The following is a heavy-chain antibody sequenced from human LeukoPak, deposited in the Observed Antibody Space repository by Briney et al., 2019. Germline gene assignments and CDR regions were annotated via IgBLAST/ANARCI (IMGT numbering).Heavy chain of an antibody. CDR3: TRDPLYSSGWNERKYYYYYYYMDV. V-gene: IGHV3-49*04. D-gene: IGHD6-19*01. CDR1: GFTFGDYA. Sequence: LSGGSLRLSCTASGFTFGDYAMSWVRQAPGKGLEWVGFIRSKAYGGTTEYAASVKGRFTISRDDSKSIAYLQMNSLKTEDTTVYYCTRDPLYSSGWNERKYYYYYYYMDVWGKGTTVTISS. J-gene: IGHJ6*03. CDR2: IRSKAYGGTT.